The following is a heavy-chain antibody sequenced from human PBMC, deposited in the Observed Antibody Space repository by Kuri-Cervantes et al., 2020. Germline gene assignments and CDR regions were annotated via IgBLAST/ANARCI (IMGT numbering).Heavy chain of an antibody. CDR2: MNPNSGNT. CDR3: ARVPDIVVVPAAMYDAFDI. V-gene: IGHV1-8*01. D-gene: IGHD2-2*01. J-gene: IGHJ3*02. Sequence: ASVKVSCKASGYTFTSYDINWVRQATGQGLEWMGWMNPNSGNTGYAQKFQGRVTMTRNTSISTAYMELSSLRSEDTAMYYCARVPDIVVVPAAMYDAFDIWGQGTMVTVSS. CDR1: GYTFTSYD.